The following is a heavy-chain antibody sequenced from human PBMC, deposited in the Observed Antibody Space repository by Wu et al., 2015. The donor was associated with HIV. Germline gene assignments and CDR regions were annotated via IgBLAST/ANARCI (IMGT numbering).Heavy chain of an antibody. V-gene: IGHV1-69*13. CDR3: ARNTDSVATSLYSLGV. Sequence: QVQLVQSGAEVKKPGSSVRVSCKASGGTFSSYAINWVRQAPGQGLEWMGRIVPLFDAPNYAQRFHDRLAITADGSTPTAYMELRNLRSEDTAVYYCARNTDSVATSLYSLGVWGQGTVVTVSS. CDR1: GGTFSSYA. CDR2: IVPLFDAP. D-gene: IGHD5-12*01. J-gene: IGHJ6*02.